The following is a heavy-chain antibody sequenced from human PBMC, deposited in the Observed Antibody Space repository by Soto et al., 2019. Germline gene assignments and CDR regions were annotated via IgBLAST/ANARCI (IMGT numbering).Heavy chain of an antibody. CDR3: VREDDGGDRDYYGLDV. J-gene: IGHJ6*02. Sequence: PSETLSLTCTVSGGSISSGGYYWSWIRQHPGKGLEWIGYIYYSGSTYYNPSLQSRLSMSVDTSKNLFSLKLASVTAADTAVYFCVREDDGGDRDYYGLDVWGQGTTVTVSS. CDR2: IYYSGST. CDR1: GGSISSGGYY. V-gene: IGHV4-30-4*08. D-gene: IGHD2-21*02.